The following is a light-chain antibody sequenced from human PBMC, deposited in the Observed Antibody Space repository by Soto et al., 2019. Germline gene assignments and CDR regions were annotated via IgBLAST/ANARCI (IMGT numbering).Light chain of an antibody. CDR1: QGISNY. V-gene: IGKV1-27*01. CDR3: QKYNSASWT. Sequence: DIQMTQSPSSLSASVGDRVTITCRASQGISNYLAWYQQKPGKVPKLLIYAASTLQSVVPSRFSGSGSGTDFTLTISSLQPEDVATYYCQKYNSASWTFCQGTKVEIK. CDR2: AAS. J-gene: IGKJ1*01.